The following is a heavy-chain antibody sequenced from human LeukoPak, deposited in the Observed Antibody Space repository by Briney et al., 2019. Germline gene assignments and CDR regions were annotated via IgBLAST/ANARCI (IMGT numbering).Heavy chain of an antibody. D-gene: IGHD3-3*01. V-gene: IGHV3-21*01. CDR1: GFTFSSYS. J-gene: IGHJ4*02. CDR2: ISSSSSYI. Sequence: GGSLRLSCAASGFTFSSYSMNWVRQAPGKGLEWVSSISSSSSYIYYADSVKGRFTISRDNAKNSPYLQMNSLRAEDTAVYYCARDAAETNYDFWSGPQAFDYWGQGTLVTVSS. CDR3: ARDAAETNYDFWSGPQAFDY.